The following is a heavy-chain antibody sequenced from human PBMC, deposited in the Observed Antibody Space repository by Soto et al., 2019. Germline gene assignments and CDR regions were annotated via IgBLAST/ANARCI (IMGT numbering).Heavy chain of an antibody. V-gene: IGHV1-46*01. CDR2: INPSGGST. CDR1: GYTFTSYY. J-gene: IGHJ4*02. CDR3: ATTNSEYSSSSGHFDY. D-gene: IGHD6-6*01. Sequence: ASVKVSCKASGYTFTSYYMHWVRQAPGQGLEWMGIINPSGGSTSYAQKFQGRVTMTRDTSTSTVYMELSSLRSEDTAVYYCATTNSEYSSSSGHFDYWGQGTLVTVSS.